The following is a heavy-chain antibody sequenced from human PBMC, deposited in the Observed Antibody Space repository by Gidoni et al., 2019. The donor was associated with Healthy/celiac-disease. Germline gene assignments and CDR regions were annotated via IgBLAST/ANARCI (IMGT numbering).Heavy chain of an antibody. Sequence: EVQLVEAGGGWVTPGGSLRRSCPANGLPIRNARIRGVRQAPGKGLEWVGRSKSKTDGGSTDYAAPVKGRFTISSDDSKITLYLQMNSLNTEDTAVYYCTTDERRLVGIPVPYYMDVWGKGTTVTVSS. CDR3: TTDERRLVGIPVPYYMDV. CDR2: SKSKTDGGST. D-gene: IGHD3-22*01. J-gene: IGHJ6*03. V-gene: IGHV3-15*01. CDR1: GLPIRNAR.